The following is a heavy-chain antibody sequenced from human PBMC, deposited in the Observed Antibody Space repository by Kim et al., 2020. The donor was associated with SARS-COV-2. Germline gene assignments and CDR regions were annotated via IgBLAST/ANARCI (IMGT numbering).Heavy chain of an antibody. J-gene: IGHJ4*02. CDR3: ARGINHAFDY. Sequence: GGSLRLSCTASGFAFSAHAMNWVRQAPGEGLEWISFISYNREILYRDSVRGRFTISRDNAKNSLYLQMNSLRDEDTAVYYCARGINHAFDYWGQGILVTVSP. CDR1: GFAFSAHA. CDR2: ISYNREI. V-gene: IGHV3-48*02.